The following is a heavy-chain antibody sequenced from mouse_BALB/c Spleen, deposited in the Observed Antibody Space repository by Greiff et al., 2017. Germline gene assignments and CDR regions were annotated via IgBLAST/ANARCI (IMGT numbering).Heavy chain of an antibody. CDR1: GYSITSGYY. V-gene: IGHV3-6*02. CDR3: ARATATSFAY. D-gene: IGHD1-2*01. CDR2: ISYDGSN. J-gene: IGHJ3*01. Sequence: EVKLQESGPGLVKPSQSLSLTCSVTGYSITSGYYWNWIRQFPGNKLEWMGYISYDGSNNYNPSLKNRISITRDTSKNQFFLKLNSVTTEDTATYYCARATATSFAYWGQGTLVTVSA.